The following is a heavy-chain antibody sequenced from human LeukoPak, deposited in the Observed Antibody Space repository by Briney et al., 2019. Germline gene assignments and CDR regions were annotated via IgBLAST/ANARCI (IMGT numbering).Heavy chain of an antibody. V-gene: IGHV4-39*07. Sequence: KSSETLSLTCTVSGGSISSSNYYWGWIRQPPGKGLEWIGTIYYSGSTYYNPSLMSRVTISVDTSKNQFSLRLSSVTAADTAVYYCARLRKGWGSVPPKGAVYYYYYMDIWGKGTTVTISS. D-gene: IGHD2-21*01. J-gene: IGHJ6*03. CDR3: ARLRKGWGSVPPKGAVYYYYYMDI. CDR1: GGSISSSNYY. CDR2: IYYSGST.